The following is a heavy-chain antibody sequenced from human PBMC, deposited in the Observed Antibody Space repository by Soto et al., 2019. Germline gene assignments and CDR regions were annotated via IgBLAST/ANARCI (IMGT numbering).Heavy chain of an antibody. J-gene: IGHJ3*02. D-gene: IGHD2-15*01. CDR1: VYIFSDSY. CDR3: TRENIDYSDGLYDAFDN. CDR2: MNATSGSI. V-gene: IGHV1-2*02. Sequence: AAVNVTFKASVYIFSDSYTHCVRQSAGQCFEWMGCMNATSGSIYFEQKFQGRVTLTRDTSISTAYMEVTRLTSDDTAVYYCTRENIDYSDGLYDAFDNWGQGTRVTV.